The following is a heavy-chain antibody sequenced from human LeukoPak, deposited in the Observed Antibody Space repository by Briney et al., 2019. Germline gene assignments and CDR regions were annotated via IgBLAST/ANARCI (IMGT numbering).Heavy chain of an antibody. CDR2: IIPIFGTA. CDR1: GGTFNSYA. D-gene: IGHD2-2*01. CDR3: ATVLSYSAFSLARFDY. J-gene: IGHJ4*02. V-gene: IGHV1-69*06. Sequence: GSSVKVSCKASGGTFNSYAISWVRQAPGQGLEWMGGIIPIFGTANYAQKFQGRVTITADKSTSTAYMELSSLRSEDTAVYYCATVLSYSAFSLARFDYWGQGTLVTVSS.